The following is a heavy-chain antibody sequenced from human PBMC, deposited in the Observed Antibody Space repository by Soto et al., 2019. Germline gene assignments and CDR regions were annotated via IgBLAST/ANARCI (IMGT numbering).Heavy chain of an antibody. CDR2: INPSGGST. J-gene: IGHJ4*02. V-gene: IGHV1-46*01. CDR3: ARVTSESYTYFDY. CDR1: GYTFTNYY. Sequence: QVQLVQSGAEVKKPGASVKVSCKASGYTFTNYYIHWVRQAPGQGLEWMGIINPSGGSTNYAQKFRGRVTMTRDTSTSTVYMELSSLRSEDTAVYYCARVTSESYTYFDYWGQGTLVTVSS. D-gene: IGHD1-26*01.